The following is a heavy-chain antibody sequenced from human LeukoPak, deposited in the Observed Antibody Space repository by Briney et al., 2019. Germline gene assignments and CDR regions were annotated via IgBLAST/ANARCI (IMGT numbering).Heavy chain of an antibody. Sequence: GESLKISCKGSGYSFTSYWIGWVRQMPGKGLEWMGNIYPGDSDTRYSPSFQGQVTISADKSISTAYLQWSSLKASDTAMYYCARRGYSYGSEFDYWGQGTLVTVSS. CDR1: GYSFTSYW. V-gene: IGHV5-51*01. D-gene: IGHD5-18*01. J-gene: IGHJ4*02. CDR2: IYPGDSDT. CDR3: ARRGYSYGSEFDY.